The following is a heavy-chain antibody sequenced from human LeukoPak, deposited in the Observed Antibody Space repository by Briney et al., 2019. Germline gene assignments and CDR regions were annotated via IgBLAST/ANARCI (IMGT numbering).Heavy chain of an antibody. CDR1: GYTFTCYY. J-gene: IGHJ6*02. CDR3: ARDLSQLDYGMDV. V-gene: IGHV1-2*02. CDR2: INPNSGGT. D-gene: IGHD2-2*01. Sequence: ASVKVSCKASGYTFTCYYIDWVRQAPGQGLDWMGWINPNSGGTNYAQRFQGRVTLTRYTSISTAYMELSRPSSAVTAVYCCARDLSQLDYGMDVWGQGTTVTVSS.